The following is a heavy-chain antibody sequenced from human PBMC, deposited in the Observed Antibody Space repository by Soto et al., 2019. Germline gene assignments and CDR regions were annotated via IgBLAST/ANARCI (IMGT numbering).Heavy chain of an antibody. Sequence: SETLSLTCAVSGDSVNSATYTWTWIRQPPGKGLEWIGNIRYTGATEYNPSLRSRISMSLDTSENHFSLRLTSVTSSDTAVYYCGRTDRSDGWAAWFWGQGTLVTVSS. J-gene: IGHJ4*02. V-gene: IGHV4-61*03. D-gene: IGHD3-22*01. CDR1: GDSVNSATYT. CDR2: IRYTGAT. CDR3: GRTDRSDGWAAWF.